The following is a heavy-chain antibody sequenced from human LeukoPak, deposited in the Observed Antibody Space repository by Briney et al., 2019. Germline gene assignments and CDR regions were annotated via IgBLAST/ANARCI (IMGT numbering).Heavy chain of an antibody. CDR2: IYSGGST. CDR3: ARGGDGYNYCFDY. D-gene: IGHD5-24*01. CDR1: GFTVNSNY. Sequence: PGGSLRLSCAASGFTVNSNYMTWVRQAPGKGLEWVSVIYSGGSTYYADSVKGRFTISRDNSKNTLYLQMNSLRAEDTAVYYCARGGDGYNYCFDYWGQGTLVTVSS. V-gene: IGHV3-66*01. J-gene: IGHJ4*02.